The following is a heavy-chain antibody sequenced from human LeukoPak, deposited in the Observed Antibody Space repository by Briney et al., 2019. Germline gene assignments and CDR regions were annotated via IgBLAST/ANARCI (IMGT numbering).Heavy chain of an antibody. CDR3: ATDRYCSGGSCYSGGDRYNWFDP. V-gene: IGHV1-24*01. Sequence: ASVKVPCKVSGYTLTELSMHWVRQAPGKGLEWMGGFDPEDGETIYAQKFQGRVTMTEDTSTDTAYMELSSLRSEDTAVYYCATDRYCSGGSCYSGGDRYNWFDPWGQGTLVTVSS. J-gene: IGHJ5*02. CDR1: GYTLTELS. D-gene: IGHD2-15*01. CDR2: FDPEDGET.